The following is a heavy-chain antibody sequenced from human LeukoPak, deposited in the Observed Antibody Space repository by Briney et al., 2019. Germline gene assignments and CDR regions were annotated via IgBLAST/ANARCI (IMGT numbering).Heavy chain of an antibody. CDR1: DGSISFYY. CDR2: IYYSGST. D-gene: IGHD1-26*01. Sequence: SETLSLTCTVSDGSISFYYWSWIRQSPGKGLEWIGNIYYSGSTNYNPSLKSRVTILVDMSKNQFSLKLSSVTAADTAVYYCVRGGIVGTTARIPLFDYWGQGTLVTVSS. V-gene: IGHV4-59*01. CDR3: VRGGIVGTTARIPLFDY. J-gene: IGHJ4*02.